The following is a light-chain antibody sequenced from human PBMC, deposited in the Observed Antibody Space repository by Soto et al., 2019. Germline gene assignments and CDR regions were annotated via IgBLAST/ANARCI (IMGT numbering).Light chain of an antibody. CDR2: GAS. CDR3: QQYNNWPRT. Sequence: EIVMTQSPATQSVSPGERATLSCRASQSVSSNLAWYQQKPGQAPRLLIYGASIRATGIPARFSGSGSGTEFTLTISSLQFEDFAVYYCQQYNNWPRTFGQGTKVEIK. J-gene: IGKJ1*01. CDR1: QSVSSN. V-gene: IGKV3D-15*01.